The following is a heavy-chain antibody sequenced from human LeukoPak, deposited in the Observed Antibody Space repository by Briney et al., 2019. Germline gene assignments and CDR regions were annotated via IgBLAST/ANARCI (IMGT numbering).Heavy chain of an antibody. D-gene: IGHD3-16*01. V-gene: IGHV3-23*01. Sequence: GGSLRLSCAASGFTFSSYAMSWVRQAPGKGLEWVSAISGSGGSTYYADSVKGRFTISRDNSKNTLYLQMNSLRAEDTAVYYCAKNGAMITFNWLDPWGQGTLVTVSS. J-gene: IGHJ5*02. CDR2: ISGSGGST. CDR1: GFTFSSYA. CDR3: AKNGAMITFNWLDP.